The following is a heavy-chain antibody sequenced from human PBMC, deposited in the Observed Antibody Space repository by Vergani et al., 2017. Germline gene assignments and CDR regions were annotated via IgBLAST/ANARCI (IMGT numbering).Heavy chain of an antibody. CDR1: GFTFSSYG. Sequence: QVQLVESGGGVVQPGRSLRLSCAASGFTFSSYGMHWVRQAPGKGLEWVAVISYDGSNKYYADSVKGRFTISRDNSKNTLYLQMNSLRAEDTAVYYCAREYSGSLRAFDIWGQGTMVTVSS. J-gene: IGHJ3*02. D-gene: IGHD1-26*01. CDR3: AREYSGSLRAFDI. V-gene: IGHV3-30*03. CDR2: ISYDGSNK.